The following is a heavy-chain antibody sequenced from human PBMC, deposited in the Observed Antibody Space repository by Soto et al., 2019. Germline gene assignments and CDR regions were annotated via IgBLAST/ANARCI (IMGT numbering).Heavy chain of an antibody. V-gene: IGHV3-30*18. CDR2: ISYDGSNK. J-gene: IGHJ1*01. Sequence: QVQLVESGGGVVQPGRSLRLSCAASGFTFSSYGMHWVRQAPGKGLEWVAVISYDGSNKYYADSVKGRFTISRDNSKNTLYLQMNSLRAEDTAVYYCAKDPDLVGDSHAEYFQHWGQGTLVTVSS. D-gene: IGHD1-26*01. CDR3: AKDPDLVGDSHAEYFQH. CDR1: GFTFSSYG.